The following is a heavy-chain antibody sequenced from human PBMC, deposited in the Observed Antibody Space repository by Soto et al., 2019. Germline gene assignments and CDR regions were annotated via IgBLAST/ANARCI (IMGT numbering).Heavy chain of an antibody. V-gene: IGHV1-69*01. Sequence: QVQLVQSGAEVKKPGSSVKVSCQASGGVFRKSAINWVRQAPGQGLEWMGGIIPVFGTADYPQKFQGRVTIAADESTTTAYMELTSLKTEDTAVYFCARDRWGSYAFDSWGQGTLVTVAS. D-gene: IGHD1-26*01. J-gene: IGHJ5*01. CDR1: GGVFRKSA. CDR3: ARDRWGSYAFDS. CDR2: IIPVFGTA.